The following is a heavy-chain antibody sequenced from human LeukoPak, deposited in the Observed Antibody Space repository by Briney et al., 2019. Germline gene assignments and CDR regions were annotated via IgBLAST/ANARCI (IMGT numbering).Heavy chain of an antibody. D-gene: IGHD5-12*01. J-gene: IGHJ5*02. V-gene: IGHV3-7*03. Sequence: GGSLRLSCAASGFTSSSYWMSWVRQAPGEGLEWVANIKQDGSEKYYVDSVKGRFTISRDNAKNSLYLQMNSLRAEDTAVYYCARVGDIVATFSPWGQGTLVTVSS. CDR2: IKQDGSEK. CDR3: ARVGDIVATFSP. CDR1: GFTSSSYW.